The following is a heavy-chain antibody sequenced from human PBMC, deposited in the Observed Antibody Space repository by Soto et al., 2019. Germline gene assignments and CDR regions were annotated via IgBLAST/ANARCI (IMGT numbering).Heavy chain of an antibody. V-gene: IGHV1-3*01. CDR2: INAGNGNT. CDR1: GYTFTSYA. Sequence: QVQLVQSGAEVKKPGASVKVSCKASGYTFTSYAMHWVRQAPGQRLEWMGWINAGNGNTKYSQKFQGRVTITRDTSASTAYMGLSSLGSEDTAVYYCARDADPPPRLYWYFDLWGRDTLVTVSS. J-gene: IGHJ2*01. CDR3: ARDADPPPRLYWYFDL.